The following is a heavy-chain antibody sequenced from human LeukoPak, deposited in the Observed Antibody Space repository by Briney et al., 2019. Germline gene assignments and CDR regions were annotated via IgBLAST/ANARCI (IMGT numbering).Heavy chain of an antibody. CDR2: LYTSGST. V-gene: IGHV4-4*07. Sequence: SETLSLTCTVSDGSISSYYWSWIRQPAGKGLEWIGRLYTSGSTNYNPSLKSRVTMSVDTSKNQFSLKLSSVTAADTAVYYCACSSSGSSWNYWGQGTLVTVSS. CDR1: DGSISSYY. CDR3: ACSSSGSSWNY. D-gene: IGHD6-19*01. J-gene: IGHJ4*02.